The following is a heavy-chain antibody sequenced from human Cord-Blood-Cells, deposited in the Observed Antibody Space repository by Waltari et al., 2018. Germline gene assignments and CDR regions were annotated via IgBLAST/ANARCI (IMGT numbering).Heavy chain of an antibody. J-gene: IGHJ6*02. Sequence: QVQLVQAGAEGKKPGTSVTVSCKASGYTVTTYGISSVRQTPGQGLEWMGWISAYNGNTNYVQKLQGRVTMTTDTSTSTAYMELRSLRSDDTAVYYCARAGERYYYYGMDVWGQGTTVTVSS. CDR1: GYTVTTYG. D-gene: IGHD3-16*01. CDR2: ISAYNGNT. CDR3: ARAGERYYYYGMDV. V-gene: IGHV1-18*01.